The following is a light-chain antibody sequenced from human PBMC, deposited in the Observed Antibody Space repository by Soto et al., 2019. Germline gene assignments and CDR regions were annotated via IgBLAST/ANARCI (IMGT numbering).Light chain of an antibody. V-gene: IGLV2-14*01. J-gene: IGLJ3*02. Sequence: QSVLTQPASVSGSPGQSITISCTGTSTDIGRYKYVSWYQQHPGKVPKLMIYQVSNRPSGVSSRFSGSKSGNTASLTISGLQAEDEAHYYCSSYTASSARVFGGGTKLTVL. CDR2: QVS. CDR1: STDIGRYKY. CDR3: SSYTASSARV.